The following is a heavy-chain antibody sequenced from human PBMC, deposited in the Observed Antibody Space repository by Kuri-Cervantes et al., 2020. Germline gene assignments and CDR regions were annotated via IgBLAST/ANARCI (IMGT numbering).Heavy chain of an antibody. CDR2: IYPGDSET. CDR1: GYSFTSYW. CDR3: ARRIAVAGKSYYYYGMDV. V-gene: IGHV5-51*01. J-gene: IGHJ6*02. Sequence: GESLKISCKGSGYSFTSYWIAWVRQMPGKGLEWMGIIYPGDSETRYSPSFQGQVTISADKSISTAYLQWSSLKASDTAMYYCARRIAVAGKSYYYYGMDVWGQGTTVTVSS. D-gene: IGHD6-19*01.